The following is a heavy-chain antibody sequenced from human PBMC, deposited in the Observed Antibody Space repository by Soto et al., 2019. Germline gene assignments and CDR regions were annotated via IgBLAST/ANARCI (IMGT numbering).Heavy chain of an antibody. D-gene: IGHD1-26*01. Sequence: EVQLLESGGGFVQPGGSLRLSCADSGFTFSTFAMNWVRQAPGKGLEWVSGITGGSGFTFYADSVKGRFTISRDDSENTLFLQMSSLRAEDTAKYYCAKSGPTNYFDFWGQGPLVTVSS. CDR3: AKSGPTNYFDF. J-gene: IGHJ4*02. CDR1: GFTFSTFA. V-gene: IGHV3-23*01. CDR2: ITGGSGFT.